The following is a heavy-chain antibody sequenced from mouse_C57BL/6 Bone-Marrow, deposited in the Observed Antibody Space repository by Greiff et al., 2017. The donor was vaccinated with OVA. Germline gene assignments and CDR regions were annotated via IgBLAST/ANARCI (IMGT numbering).Heavy chain of an antibody. D-gene: IGHD1-1*01. J-gene: IGHJ3*01. Sequence: VQLQQPGAELVKPGASVKLSCKASGYTFTSYWMHWVKQRPGQGLEWIGMIHPNSGSTNYNEKFKSKATLTVDKSSSTAYMQLSSLTSEDSAVYYCARSGITTVEAWFAYWGQGTLVTVSA. CDR2: IHPNSGST. CDR3: ARSGITTVEAWFAY. CDR1: GYTFTSYW. V-gene: IGHV1-64*01.